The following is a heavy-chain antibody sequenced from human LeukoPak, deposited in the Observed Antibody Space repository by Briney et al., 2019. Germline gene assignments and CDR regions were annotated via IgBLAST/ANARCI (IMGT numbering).Heavy chain of an antibody. CDR1: GGSISSYY. Sequence: SETLSLTCTVSGGSISSYYWSWIRQPPGKGLEWIGYIYYSGSTNYNPSLKSRVTISVDTSKNQFSLELSSVTAADTAVYYCASLYYDILTGHQDAFDIWGQGTMVTVSS. D-gene: IGHD3-9*01. V-gene: IGHV4-59*08. CDR2: IYYSGST. J-gene: IGHJ3*02. CDR3: ASLYYDILTGHQDAFDI.